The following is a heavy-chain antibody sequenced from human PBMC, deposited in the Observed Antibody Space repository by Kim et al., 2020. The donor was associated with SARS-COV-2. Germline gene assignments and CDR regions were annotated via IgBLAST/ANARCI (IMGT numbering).Heavy chain of an antibody. Sequence: YADSVKVRFSISRDNSKDPLYLQINTLRAEDTAVYYCAKDRYDSSRNFLDFWGQGTLVTVSS. J-gene: IGHJ4*02. V-gene: IGHV3-23*01. CDR3: AKDRYDSSRNFLDF. D-gene: IGHD3-22*01.